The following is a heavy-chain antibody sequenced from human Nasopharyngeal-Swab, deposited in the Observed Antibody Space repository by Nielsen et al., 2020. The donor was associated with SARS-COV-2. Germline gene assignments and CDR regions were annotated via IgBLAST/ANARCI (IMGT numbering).Heavy chain of an antibody. CDR3: ASGMVLEWLPTYWYFDL. V-gene: IGHV3-23*01. CDR1: EFTFSSHP. CDR2: ISATGDAT. D-gene: IGHD3-3*01. J-gene: IGHJ2*01. Sequence: GESLKISCAASEFTFSSHPMSWVRQAPGQGLEWASAISATGDATEYAASVKGRFTISRDNAKNTLYLQMNSLRAEDTAVYYCASGMVLEWLPTYWYFDLWGRGTLVTVSS.